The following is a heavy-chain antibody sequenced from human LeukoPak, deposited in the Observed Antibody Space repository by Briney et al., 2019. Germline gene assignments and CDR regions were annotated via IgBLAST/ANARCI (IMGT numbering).Heavy chain of an antibody. D-gene: IGHD3-22*01. Sequence: PGGSLRLSCAASGFTFSSYGMHWVRQAPGKGLEWVAVIWYGGSNKYYADSVKGRFTISRDNSKNTLYLQMNSLRAEDTAVYYCAKYDLGYYDSSGDEFDYWGQGTLVTVSS. CDR2: IWYGGSNK. CDR1: GFTFSSYG. CDR3: AKYDLGYYDSSGDEFDY. J-gene: IGHJ4*02. V-gene: IGHV3-33*06.